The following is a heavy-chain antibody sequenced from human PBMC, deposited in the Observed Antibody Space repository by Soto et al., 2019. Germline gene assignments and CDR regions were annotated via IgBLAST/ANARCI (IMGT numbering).Heavy chain of an antibody. CDR3: AKFISGSTIYFYGMDV. CDR2: ISNSGSST. V-gene: IGHV3-23*01. J-gene: IGHJ6*02. Sequence: GGSLRLSCAASGFTFSTYAMSWVRQAPGKGLEWVSIISNSGSSTYYADSVKGRLTISRDNSKNTLYLQMNRLGAEDTAVYYCAKFISGSTIYFYGMDVWGQGTTVTVSS. D-gene: IGHD1-26*01. CDR1: GFTFSTYA.